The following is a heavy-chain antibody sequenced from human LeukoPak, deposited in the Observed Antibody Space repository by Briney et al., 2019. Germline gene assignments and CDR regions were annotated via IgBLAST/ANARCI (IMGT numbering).Heavy chain of an antibody. CDR2: IYYSGST. Sequence: SETLSLTCTVSGGSISSSSYYWGWIRQPPGKGLEWIGSIYYSGSTYYNPSLKSRVTISVDTSKNQFSLKLSSVTAADTAVYYCARRGRIAAAATSDAFDIWGQGTMVTVSS. D-gene: IGHD6-13*01. V-gene: IGHV4-39*01. CDR3: ARRGRIAAAATSDAFDI. J-gene: IGHJ3*02. CDR1: GGSISSSSYY.